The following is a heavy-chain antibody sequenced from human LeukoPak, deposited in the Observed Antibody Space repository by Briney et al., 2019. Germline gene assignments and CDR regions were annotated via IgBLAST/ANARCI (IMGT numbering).Heavy chain of an antibody. CDR1: GFIFNTNG. D-gene: IGHD1-1*01. V-gene: IGHV3-23*01. CDR3: ARGVYWSLDY. Sequence: GGSLRLSCAISGFIFNTNGMNWVRQSPGKGLEWLATIAGGDESTYYADSVKGRFAISRDNSKNTVFLHMNSLRVEDTAVYYCARGVYWSLDYWGQGTPVSVSS. J-gene: IGHJ4*02. CDR2: IAGGDEST.